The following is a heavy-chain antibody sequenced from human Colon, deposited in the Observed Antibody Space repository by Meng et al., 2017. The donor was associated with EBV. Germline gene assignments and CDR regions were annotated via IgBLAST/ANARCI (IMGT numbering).Heavy chain of an antibody. V-gene: IGHV1-46*03. CDR3: ARVSKGGSYRFDP. Sequence: VQLVVSGSEFKNPGASGKVSCKASGYTITNYYMHWVRQAPGQGLEWMGVINPSGGSTNYAQKFQGRVTMTSDTSTTTVYMDLSSLRSEDTAVYYCARVSKGGSYRFDPWGQGTLVTVSS. CDR1: GYTITNYY. D-gene: IGHD1-26*01. CDR2: INPSGGST. J-gene: IGHJ5*02.